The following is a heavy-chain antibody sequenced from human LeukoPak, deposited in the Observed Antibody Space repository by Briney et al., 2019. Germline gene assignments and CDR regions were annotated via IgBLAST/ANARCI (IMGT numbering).Heavy chain of an antibody. V-gene: IGHV1-69*01. CDR1: GGAFSSYA. CDR2: IIPIFGTA. J-gene: IGHJ6*02. Sequence: SVKVSCKASGGAFSSYAISWVRQAPGQGLEWMGGIIPIFGTANYAQKFQGRVTITADESTSTAYMELSSLRSEDTAVYYCARGFGVVIGPYYYYYGMDVWGQGTTVTVSS. CDR3: ARGFGVVIGPYYYYYGMDV. D-gene: IGHD3-3*01.